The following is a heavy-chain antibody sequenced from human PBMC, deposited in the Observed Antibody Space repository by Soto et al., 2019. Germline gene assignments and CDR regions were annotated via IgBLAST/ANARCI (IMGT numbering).Heavy chain of an antibody. J-gene: IGHJ4*02. Sequence: QVQLVESGGGLVKPRGSLRLSCVASGFSFSDYYMSWVRQAPGKGLEWISYISGSSSNIYYADSVKGRFTISRDNAENSVFLQMNTLRAEDTARYYCAKMTSSGWYDPVFHWGQGTLVTVSS. V-gene: IGHV3-11*01. CDR2: ISGSSSNI. D-gene: IGHD6-19*01. CDR1: GFSFSDYY. CDR3: AKMTSSGWYDPVFH.